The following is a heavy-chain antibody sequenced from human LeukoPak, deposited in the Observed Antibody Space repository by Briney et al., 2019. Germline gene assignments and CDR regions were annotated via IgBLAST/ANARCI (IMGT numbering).Heavy chain of an antibody. CDR1: GFTFSDYA. CDR2: IRYDGSNK. D-gene: IGHD3-22*01. V-gene: IGHV3-30*02. Sequence: GGSLRLSCAASGFTFSDYAMHWVRQAPGKGLEWLTFIRYDGSNKYYADSPKGRFTISRDNSKNTLYLQMYSLRAEDTAVYYCAKEAFDYSGYFPLDYWGQGTLVTVSS. J-gene: IGHJ4*02. CDR3: AKEAFDYSGYFPLDY.